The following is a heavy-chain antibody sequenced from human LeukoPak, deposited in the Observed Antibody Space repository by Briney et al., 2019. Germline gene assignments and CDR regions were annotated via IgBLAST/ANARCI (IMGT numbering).Heavy chain of an antibody. CDR1: GGSISSYY. D-gene: IGHD4-17*01. V-gene: IGHV4-59*12. CDR2: IYYSGST. CDR3: ASELAYGVFY. Sequence: PSETLSLTCTVSGGSISSYYWSWIRQPPGKGLEWIGYIYYSGSTNYNPSLKSRVTISVDTSKNQFSLKLSSVTAADTAVYYCASELAYGVFYWGQGTLVTVSS. J-gene: IGHJ4*02.